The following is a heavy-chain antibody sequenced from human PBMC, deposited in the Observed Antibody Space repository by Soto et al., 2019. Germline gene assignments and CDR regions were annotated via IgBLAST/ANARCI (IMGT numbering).Heavy chain of an antibody. J-gene: IGHJ4*02. Sequence: QVQLLDSGGGLVKPGGSLRLSCAASGFTFSDHYMTWICQAPGKGLEWLSFISSSGTTIYYAESVRGRFTISRDNAQNSLYLQMNSLRVEDSAVYYCARVGDMAYKDWGQGTLVTVSP. V-gene: IGHV3-11*01. CDR3: ARVGDMAYKD. CDR1: GFTFSDHY. CDR2: ISSSGTTI. D-gene: IGHD3-3*01.